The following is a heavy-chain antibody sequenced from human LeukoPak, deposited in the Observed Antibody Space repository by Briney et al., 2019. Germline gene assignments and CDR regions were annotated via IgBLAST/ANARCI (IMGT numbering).Heavy chain of an antibody. V-gene: IGHV3-48*03. CDR1: GFTFSSYE. CDR3: AKDFVVVPGNVNYFDY. Sequence: GGSLRLSCAASGFTFSSYEMNWVRQAPGKGLEWVSYISNSGSTIYYTDSVKGRFTVSRDNSKNTLYVQMKSLRAEDTAVYYCAKDFVVVPGNVNYFDYWGQGTLVTVSS. J-gene: IGHJ4*02. CDR2: ISNSGSTI. D-gene: IGHD2-21*02.